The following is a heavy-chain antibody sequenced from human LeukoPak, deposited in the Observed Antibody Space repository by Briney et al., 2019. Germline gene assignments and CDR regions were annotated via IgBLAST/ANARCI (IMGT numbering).Heavy chain of an antibody. CDR2: ISAYNGNT. D-gene: IGHD3-3*01. J-gene: IGHJ4*02. CDR1: GYTFTSYG. Sequence: GASVKVSCKASGYTFTSYGISWVLQAPGQGLEWMGWISAYNGNTNYAQKLQGRVTMTTDTSTSTAYMELRSLRSDDTAVYYCARSPGFLEWLFPCDYWGQGTLVTVSS. V-gene: IGHV1-18*01. CDR3: ARSPGFLEWLFPCDY.